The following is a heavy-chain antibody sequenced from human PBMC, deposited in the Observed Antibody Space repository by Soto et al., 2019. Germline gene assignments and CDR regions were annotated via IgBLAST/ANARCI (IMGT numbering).Heavy chain of an antibody. CDR1: GDSVSSNSAA. D-gene: IGHD1-26*01. Sequence: SQTLSHTCAISGDSVSSNSAAWNWIRQSPSRGIEWLGRTYYRSKWYNDYAVSVKSRITNNPDTPKNQFSLQLNSVTPEDTAVYYCARDSGSYPTHYYYYGTDVWGQGTTVTGSS. CDR3: ARDSGSYPTHYYYYGTDV. J-gene: IGHJ6*02. V-gene: IGHV6-1*01. CDR2: TYYRSKWYN.